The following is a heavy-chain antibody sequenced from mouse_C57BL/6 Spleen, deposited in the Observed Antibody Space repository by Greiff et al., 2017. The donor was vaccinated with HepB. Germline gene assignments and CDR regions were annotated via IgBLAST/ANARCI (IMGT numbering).Heavy chain of an antibody. CDR2: ISYDGSN. D-gene: IGHD1-1*01. CDR3: ARDGLNYGSLYAMDY. J-gene: IGHJ4*01. CDR1: GYSITSGYY. V-gene: IGHV3-6*01. Sequence: EVQLQESGPGLVKPSQSLSLTCSVTGYSITSGYYWNWIRQFPGNKLEWMGYISYDGSNNYNPSLKNRISITRDTSKNQLFLKLNSVTTEDTATYYCARDGLNYGSLYAMDYWGQGTSVTVSS.